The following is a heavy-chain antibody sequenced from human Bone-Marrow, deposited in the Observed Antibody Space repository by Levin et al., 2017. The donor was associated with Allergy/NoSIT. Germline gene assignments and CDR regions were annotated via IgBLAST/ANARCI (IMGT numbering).Heavy chain of an antibody. V-gene: IGHV3-23*01. D-gene: IGHD3-10*01. CDR3: AKGSGSYGTGSAVDG. Sequence: GESLKISCAASGFTFGSYAMSWVRQTPGKGLEWVSSISGSGGSIHFADSVKGRFPISRDNSKNTLYLQMKSLRGDDTAVYYCAKGSGSYGTGSAVDGWGQGTTVTVSS. CDR1: GFTFGSYA. J-gene: IGHJ6*02. CDR2: ISGSGGSI.